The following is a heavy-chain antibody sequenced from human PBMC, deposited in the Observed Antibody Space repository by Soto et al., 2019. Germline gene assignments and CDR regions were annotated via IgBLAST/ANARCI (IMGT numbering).Heavy chain of an antibody. CDR1: GGTFSSYA. V-gene: IGHV1-69*13. D-gene: IGHD3-10*01. CDR3: ARGRYYYGSGSYWYYGMDV. Sequence: ASVKVSCKASGGTFSSYAISWVRQAPGQGLEWMGGIIPIFGTANYAQKFQGRVTITADESTSTAYMELSSLRSEDTAVYYCARGRYYYGSGSYWYYGMDVWGQGTTVTVSS. CDR2: IIPIFGTA. J-gene: IGHJ6*02.